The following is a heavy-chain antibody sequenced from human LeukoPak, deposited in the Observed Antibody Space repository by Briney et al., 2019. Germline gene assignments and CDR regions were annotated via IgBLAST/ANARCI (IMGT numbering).Heavy chain of an antibody. CDR1: GFTFSSYV. J-gene: IGHJ4*02. Sequence: PGGSLRLSCAASGFTFSSYVMSWVRQAPGKGLEWVAVISYDGSNKYYADSVKGRFTISRDNSKNTLHLQMNSLRAEDTAVYYCARDQFVLVVPAASFDYWGQGTLVTVSS. D-gene: IGHD2-2*01. V-gene: IGHV3-30*03. CDR3: ARDQFVLVVPAASFDY. CDR2: ISYDGSNK.